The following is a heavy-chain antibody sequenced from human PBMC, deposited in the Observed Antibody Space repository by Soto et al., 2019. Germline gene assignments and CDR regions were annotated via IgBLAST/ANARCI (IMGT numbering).Heavy chain of an antibody. J-gene: IGHJ3*02. CDR3: ARDSRCSGGSCPTWGHDAFDI. CDR2: IWYDGSNK. Sequence: VAVIWYDGSNKYYADSVKGRFTISRDNSKNTLYLQMNSLRAEDTAVYYCARDSRCSGGSCPTWGHDAFDIWGQGTMVTVSS. D-gene: IGHD2-15*01. V-gene: IGHV3-33*01.